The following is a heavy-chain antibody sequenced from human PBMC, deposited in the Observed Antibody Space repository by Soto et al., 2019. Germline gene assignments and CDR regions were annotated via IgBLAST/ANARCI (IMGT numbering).Heavy chain of an antibody. CDR2: IIAGNGNT. CDR1: EYTFASFA. CDR3: ATTPGSSTWYAPYYFDH. V-gene: IGHV1-3*01. Sequence: GASVKVSCKASEYTFASFALHWVRQAPGQRLEWMGWIIAGNGNTKYSQNFQGRVTITRDTSASTAYMELSSLRSEDTALYYCATTPGSSTWYAPYYFDHWGQGTLVTVSS. J-gene: IGHJ4*02. D-gene: IGHD6-13*01.